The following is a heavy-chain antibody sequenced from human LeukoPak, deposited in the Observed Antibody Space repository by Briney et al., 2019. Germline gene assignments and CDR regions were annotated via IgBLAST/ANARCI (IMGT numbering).Heavy chain of an antibody. Sequence: ASVNVSCKVSGYTLTELSMHWVRQAPGKGLEWMGGFDPEDGETIYAQKFQGRVTMTEDTSTDTAYMELSSLRSEDTAVYYCATEAHHYSSSSVDYDWGQGTLVTVSS. CDR1: GYTLTELS. CDR2: FDPEDGET. J-gene: IGHJ4*02. CDR3: ATEAHHYSSSSVDYD. D-gene: IGHD6-6*01. V-gene: IGHV1-24*01.